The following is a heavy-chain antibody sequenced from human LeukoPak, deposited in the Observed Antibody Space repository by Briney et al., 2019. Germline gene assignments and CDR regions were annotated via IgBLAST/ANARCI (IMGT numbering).Heavy chain of an antibody. CDR3: ARAVSGLYSTLDY. Sequence: SETLSLTCSVSGGSISSSVYYWGWIRQSPGKGLDWIGSFYYSGSTYYNPSLRSRVTISPDMSKNHFSLNLRSVTAADTAVYYCARAVSGLYSTLDYWGQGILVTVSS. J-gene: IGHJ4*02. V-gene: IGHV4-39*07. CDR2: FYYSGST. D-gene: IGHD4-11*01. CDR1: GGSISSSVYY.